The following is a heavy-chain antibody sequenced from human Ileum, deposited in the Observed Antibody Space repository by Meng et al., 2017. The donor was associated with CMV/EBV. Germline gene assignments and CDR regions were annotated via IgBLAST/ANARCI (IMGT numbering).Heavy chain of an antibody. Sequence: NASGYSFTGYFIHWVRQAPGQGLEWMGRIRPNSGGTNYAQKFQGRVTVTRDTSINTAYMELSRLTSDDTAVYYCARGRNDYGDFDLVYWGQGTLVTVSS. V-gene: IGHV1-2*06. D-gene: IGHD4-17*01. J-gene: IGHJ4*02. CDR2: IRPNSGGT. CDR1: GYSFTGYF. CDR3: ARGRNDYGDFDLVY.